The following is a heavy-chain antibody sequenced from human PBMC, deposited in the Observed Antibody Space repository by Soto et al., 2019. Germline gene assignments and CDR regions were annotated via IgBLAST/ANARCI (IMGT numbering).Heavy chain of an antibody. J-gene: IGHJ4*02. Sequence: EVQLLESGGGLVQPGGSLRLSCAASGFTFRDYVMTWVRQAPGKGLEWLSTITGSGSNTYYADSVRGRFVISRDNSKDTLYLQMDSLGAEDTALYYCGKVACLRDLSAHDFWGQGTLVTVSS. CDR1: GFTFRDYV. CDR3: GKVACLRDLSAHDF. CDR2: ITGSGSNT. V-gene: IGHV3-23*01. D-gene: IGHD3-16*02.